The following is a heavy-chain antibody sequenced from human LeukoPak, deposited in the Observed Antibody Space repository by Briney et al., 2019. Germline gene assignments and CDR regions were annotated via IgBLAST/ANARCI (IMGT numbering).Heavy chain of an antibody. J-gene: IGHJ4*02. Sequence: GGSLRLSCAASGFTVSSNYMSWVRQAPGKGLEWVSIIYSGGSTFYADSVKGRFTISRDNSKNTLYLQMNSLRAEDTAVYYCARDLYSGSYPDYWGQGTLVTVSS. CDR1: GFTVSSNY. CDR3: ARDLYSGSYPDY. D-gene: IGHD1-26*01. CDR2: IYSGGST. V-gene: IGHV3-53*01.